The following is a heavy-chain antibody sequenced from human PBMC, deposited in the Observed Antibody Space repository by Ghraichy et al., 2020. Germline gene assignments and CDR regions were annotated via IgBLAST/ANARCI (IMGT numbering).Heavy chain of an antibody. V-gene: IGHV3-21*01. CDR2: ISSSSSYI. D-gene: IGHD2-15*01. CDR3: ARDPDGRTFDY. Sequence: GGSLRLSCAASGFTFSSYSMNWVRQAPGKGLEWVSSISSSSSYIYYADSVKGRFTISRDNAKNSLYLQMNSLRAEDTAVYYCARDPDGRTFDYWGQGTLVTVSS. J-gene: IGHJ4*02. CDR1: GFTFSSYS.